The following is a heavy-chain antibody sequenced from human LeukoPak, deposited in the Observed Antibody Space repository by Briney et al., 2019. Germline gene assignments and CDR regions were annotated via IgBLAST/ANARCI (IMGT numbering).Heavy chain of an antibody. CDR2: ISSSSSTI. D-gene: IGHD5-18*01. V-gene: IGHV3-48*02. CDR1: GFTFSNYG. J-gene: IGHJ4*02. Sequence: GGSLRLSCVASGFTFSNYGMNWVRQAPGKGLEWVSYISSSSSTIYYADSVKGRFTISRGNAENSLYLQMDSLRDEDTAIYYCARPHSYGYAYFDYWGQGILVTVSS. CDR3: ARPHSYGYAYFDY.